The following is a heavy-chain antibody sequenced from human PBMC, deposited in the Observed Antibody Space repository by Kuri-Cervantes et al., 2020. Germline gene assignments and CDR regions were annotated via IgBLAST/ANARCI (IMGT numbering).Heavy chain of an antibody. CDR2: ISAYNGNT. D-gene: IGHD2-15*01. J-gene: IGHJ3*02. Sequence: ASVKVSCKASGYTFTSYGISWVRQAPGQGLEWMGWISAYNGNTNYAQKLQGRVTMTTDISTSTAYMELRSLRSDDTAVYYCARAGYCSGGSCHAFDIWGQGTMVTVSS. CDR1: GYTFTSYG. CDR3: ARAGYCSGGSCHAFDI. V-gene: IGHV1-18*01.